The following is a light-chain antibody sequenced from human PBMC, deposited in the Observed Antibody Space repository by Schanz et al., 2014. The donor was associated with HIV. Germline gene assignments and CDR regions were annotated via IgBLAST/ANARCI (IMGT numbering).Light chain of an antibody. CDR2: QDT. Sequence: SYELTQPPSVSVSPGQTASITCSGHKLGDKYVSWYQQKPGQSPVLVIYQDTKRPSGIPERFSGSNSGNTGTLIISGTQAMDEADYYCQAWDSSIAIFGGGTKLTVL. V-gene: IGLV3-1*01. CDR1: KLGDKY. CDR3: QAWDSSIAI. J-gene: IGLJ2*01.